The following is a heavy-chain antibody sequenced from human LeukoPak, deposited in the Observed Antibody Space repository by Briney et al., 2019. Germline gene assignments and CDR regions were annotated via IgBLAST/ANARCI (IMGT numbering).Heavy chain of an antibody. Sequence: GGSLRLSCAASGFTFSSYSMNWVRQAPGKGLEWVSSISSSSSYIYYADSVKGRFTISRDNAKNSLYLQMNSLRAEDTAVYYCARDYLVVPAAMWWFDPWGQGTLVTVSS. CDR1: GFTFSSYS. J-gene: IGHJ5*02. CDR2: ISSSSSYI. CDR3: ARDYLVVPAAMWWFDP. D-gene: IGHD2-2*01. V-gene: IGHV3-21*01.